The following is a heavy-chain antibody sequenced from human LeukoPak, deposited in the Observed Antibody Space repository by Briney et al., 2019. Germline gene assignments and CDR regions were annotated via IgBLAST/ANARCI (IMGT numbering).Heavy chain of an antibody. CDR1: GGFISSYY. J-gene: IGHJ5*02. CDR2: IYTSGTT. CDR3: AREFTS. V-gene: IGHV4-4*07. Sequence: SETLSLTCTVSGGFISSYYWSWIRQPAGKGLEWIGHIYTSGTTNYNPSLKSRVTMSIDTSKNQFSLKLDSVTAADTAVYYCAREFTSWGQGTLVTVSS.